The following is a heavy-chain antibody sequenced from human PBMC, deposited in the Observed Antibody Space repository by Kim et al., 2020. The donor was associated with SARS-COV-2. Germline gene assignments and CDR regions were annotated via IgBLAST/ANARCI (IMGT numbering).Heavy chain of an antibody. CDR3: ASRSTGYVWDKFDY. CDR2: VNSDGSST. Sequence: GGSLRLSCVASGFTFSDYCMHWVRQAPGKGLVWVSRVNSDGSSTSYADSVKGRFTISRDNAKNTLYLQMNSLRAEDTAVYYCASRSTGYVWDKFDYWGQGTLVTVSS. J-gene: IGHJ4*02. V-gene: IGHV3-74*01. D-gene: IGHD3-16*01. CDR1: GFTFSDYC.